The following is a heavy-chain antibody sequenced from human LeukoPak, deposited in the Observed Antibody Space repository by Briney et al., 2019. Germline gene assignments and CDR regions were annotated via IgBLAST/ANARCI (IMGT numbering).Heavy chain of an antibody. J-gene: IGHJ5*02. Sequence: ASVKVSCKASGYTFTSYYMHWVRQAPGQGLEWMGLINPTGGSTGYAQKFQGRVTMTRDMSTSTDYMELSSLRSEGTAIYYCARDNSVGDNAWWFDPWGQGTLVTVSS. V-gene: IGHV1-46*01. CDR2: INPTGGST. CDR1: GYTFTSYY. CDR3: ARDNSVGDNAWWFDP. D-gene: IGHD1-26*01.